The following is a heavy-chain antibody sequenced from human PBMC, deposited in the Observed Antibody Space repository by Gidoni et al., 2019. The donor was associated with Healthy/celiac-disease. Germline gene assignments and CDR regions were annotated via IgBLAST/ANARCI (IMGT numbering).Heavy chain of an antibody. J-gene: IGHJ3*02. CDR3: ARVQLDQYYYDSSATDAFDI. CDR2: IYSGGST. D-gene: IGHD3-22*01. CDR1: GFTVSSNY. Sequence: EVQLVESGGGLVQPGGSLRLYCAASGFTVSSNYMRWVRQAPGKGLEWVSVIYSGGSTYYADSVKGRFTISRDNSKNTLYLQMNSLRAEDTAVYYCARVQLDQYYYDSSATDAFDIWGQGTMVTVSS. V-gene: IGHV3-66*01.